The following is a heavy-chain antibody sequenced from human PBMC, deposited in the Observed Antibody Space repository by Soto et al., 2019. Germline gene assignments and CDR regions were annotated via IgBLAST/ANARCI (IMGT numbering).Heavy chain of an antibody. Sequence: SETLSLTCAVYGGSFSGYYWTWIRQPPGKGLEWIVYIYYSGSTNYNPSLKSRVTISVDTSKSQFSLKLSSVTAADTAVYYCARANYDILTGYSMAAFDYWGQGTLVTVSS. J-gene: IGHJ4*02. D-gene: IGHD3-9*01. CDR1: GGSFSGYY. CDR2: IYYSGST. CDR3: ARANYDILTGYSMAAFDY. V-gene: IGHV4-59*01.